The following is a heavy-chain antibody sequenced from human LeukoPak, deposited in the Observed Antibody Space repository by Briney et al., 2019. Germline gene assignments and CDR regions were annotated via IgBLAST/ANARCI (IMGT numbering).Heavy chain of an antibody. V-gene: IGHV3-30*18. D-gene: IGHD1-26*01. Sequence: GGSLRLSCAASGFTFSSYGMHWVRQAPGKGLEWVAVISYDGSNKYYADSVKGRFTISRDNSKNTLYLQMNSLGAEDTAVYYCAKVFFSGSYYAASDYWGQGTLVTVSS. CDR2: ISYDGSNK. J-gene: IGHJ4*02. CDR1: GFTFSSYG. CDR3: AKVFFSGSYYAASDY.